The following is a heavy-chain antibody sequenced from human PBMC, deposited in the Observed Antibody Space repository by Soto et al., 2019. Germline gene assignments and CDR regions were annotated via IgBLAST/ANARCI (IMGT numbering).Heavy chain of an antibody. Sequence: QVQLVQSGAEVKKPGASVKLSCQASEYTFTDYFIHWVRQAPGQGLEWMGLINLGGTTTTYAQKLQGRLTIIRDSSTSTVYMELSSLRSDDTAVYYCIGEERGLLYFDDWGQGTLVSVSS. V-gene: IGHV1-46*03. CDR2: INLGGTTT. CDR1: EYTFTDYF. D-gene: IGHD1-1*01. CDR3: IGEERGLLYFDD. J-gene: IGHJ4*02.